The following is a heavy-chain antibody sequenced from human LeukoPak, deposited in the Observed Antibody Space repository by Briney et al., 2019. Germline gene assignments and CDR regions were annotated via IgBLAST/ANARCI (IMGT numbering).Heavy chain of an antibody. J-gene: IGHJ4*02. V-gene: IGHV1-18*01. CDR2: ISAYNGNT. CDR3: ARGSLFYDSSGLKDGYFDY. D-gene: IGHD3-22*01. Sequence: ASVKVSCKASGYAFTSYGISWLRQAPGQGLEWMGWISAYNGNTNYAQKLQGRVTMTTDTSTSTAYMELRSLRSDDTVVYYCARGSLFYDSSGLKDGYFDYWGQWTLVTVSS. CDR1: GYAFTSYG.